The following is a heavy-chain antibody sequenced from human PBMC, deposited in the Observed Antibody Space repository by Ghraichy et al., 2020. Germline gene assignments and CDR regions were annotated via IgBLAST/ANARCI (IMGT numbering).Heavy chain of an antibody. Sequence: SETLSLTCAVYGGSFSGYYWSWIRQPPGKGLEWIGEIKHSGSTNYNPSLKSRVTISVDTSKNQFSLKLSSVTAADTAVYYCARGRRWVAVGPVDYWGQGTLVTVSS. D-gene: IGHD6-19*01. CDR2: IKHSGST. CDR3: ARGRRWVAVGPVDY. V-gene: IGHV4-34*01. CDR1: GGSFSGYY. J-gene: IGHJ4*02.